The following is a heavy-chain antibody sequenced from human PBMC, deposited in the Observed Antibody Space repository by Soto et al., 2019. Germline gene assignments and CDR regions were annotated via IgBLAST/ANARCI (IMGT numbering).Heavy chain of an antibody. CDR2: IWYDGSNK. CDR1: GFTFSSYG. CDR3: ARGGHSSGWYEDY. J-gene: IGHJ4*02. V-gene: IGHV3-33*01. Sequence: QVQLVESGGGVVQPGRSLRLSCAASGFTFSSYGMHWVRQAPGKGLEWVAVIWYDGSNKYYAYSVKGRFTISRDNSKNTLYLQMNSLRAEDTAVYYCARGGHSSGWYEDYWGQGTLVTVSS. D-gene: IGHD6-19*01.